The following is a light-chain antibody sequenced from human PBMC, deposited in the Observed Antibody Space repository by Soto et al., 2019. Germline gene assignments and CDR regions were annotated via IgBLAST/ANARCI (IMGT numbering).Light chain of an antibody. CDR2: EVS. V-gene: IGLV2-8*01. CDR3: SSYAGSNNSRV. CDR1: SSDVGGYNY. Sequence: QSALTQPPSASGSPGQSVTISCTGTSSDVGGYNYVSWYQQHPGKAPKLMIYEVSKRPSGVPDRFSGSKSGNTASLTVSGLQAEDEADYYCSSYAGSNNSRVFGPGTKLTVL. J-gene: IGLJ1*01.